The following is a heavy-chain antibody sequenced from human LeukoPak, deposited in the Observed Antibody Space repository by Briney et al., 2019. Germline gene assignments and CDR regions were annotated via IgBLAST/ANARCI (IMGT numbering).Heavy chain of an antibody. J-gene: IGHJ4*02. CDR2: ISYDGSNK. D-gene: IGHD1-26*01. V-gene: IGHV3-30*04. CDR3: AGRGELPIDY. CDR1: GFTFSSYA. Sequence: PGGSLRLSCAASGFTFSSYAMHWVRQAPGKGLEWVAVISYDGSNKYYADSVKGRSTISRDNSKNTLYLQMNSLRAEDTAVYYCAGRGELPIDYWGQGTLVTVSS.